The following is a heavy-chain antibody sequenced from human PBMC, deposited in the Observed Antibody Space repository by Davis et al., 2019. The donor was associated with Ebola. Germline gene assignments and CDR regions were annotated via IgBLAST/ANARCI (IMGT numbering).Heavy chain of an antibody. D-gene: IGHD3-22*01. Sequence: ASVKVSCKVSGYTLTELSMHWVRQAPGKGLEWMGGFDPEDGETIYAQKFQGRVTMTEDTSTDTAYMELSSLRSEDTAVYYCATGRDFDYYDSSGYYRGGMDVWGQGTTVTVSS. CDR2: FDPEDGET. CDR1: GYTLTELS. CDR3: ATGRDFDYYDSSGYYRGGMDV. J-gene: IGHJ6*02. V-gene: IGHV1-24*01.